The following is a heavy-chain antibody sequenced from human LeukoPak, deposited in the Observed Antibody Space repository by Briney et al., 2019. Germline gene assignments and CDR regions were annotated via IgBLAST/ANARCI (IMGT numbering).Heavy chain of an antibody. Sequence: PGGSLKLSCAASGLKSSDVAINGGRQAPGKGLEWGSDIYSGGNTYYGDSVKGRFTISIDNSKNTLYLQMNSLRAEDTAVYYCMRDNGDYVEYWGQGTLVTVSS. J-gene: IGHJ4*02. V-gene: IGHV3-53*01. CDR3: MRDNGDYVEY. CDR2: IYSGGNT. CDR1: GLKSSDVA. D-gene: IGHD4-17*01.